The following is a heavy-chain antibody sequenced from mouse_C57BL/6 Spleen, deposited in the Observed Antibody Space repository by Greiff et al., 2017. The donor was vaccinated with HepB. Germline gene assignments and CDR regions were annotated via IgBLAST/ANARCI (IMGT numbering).Heavy chain of an antibody. CDR2: IDPENGDT. CDR3: TSSQAWFAY. CDR1: GFNIKDDY. J-gene: IGHJ3*01. V-gene: IGHV14-4*01. Sequence: VQLQQSGAELVRPGASVKLSCTASGFNIKDDYMHWVKQRPEQGLEWIGWIDPENGDTEYASKFQGKATITADTSSNTAYLQLSSLTSEDTAVYYCTSSQAWFAYWGQGTLVTVSA.